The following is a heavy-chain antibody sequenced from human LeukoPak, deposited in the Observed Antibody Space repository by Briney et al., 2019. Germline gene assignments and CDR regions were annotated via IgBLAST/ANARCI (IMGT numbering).Heavy chain of an antibody. CDR3: ARDGRLGYCSGGSCYGNYYYYYGMDV. Sequence: PGGSLRLSCAASGFTFSDYYMSWIRQAPGKGLEWVSYISSSSSYTNYAGSVKGRFTISRDNAKNSLYLQMNSLRAEDTAVYYCARDGRLGYCSGGSCYGNYYYYYGMDVWGKETTVTVSS. CDR2: ISSSSSYT. CDR1: GFTFSDYY. J-gene: IGHJ6*04. V-gene: IGHV3-11*06. D-gene: IGHD2-15*01.